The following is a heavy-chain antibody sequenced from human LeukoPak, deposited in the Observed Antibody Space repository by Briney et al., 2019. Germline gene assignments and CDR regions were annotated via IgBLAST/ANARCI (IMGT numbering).Heavy chain of an antibody. Sequence: PSEILSLTCTVSGGSISSNNYYWGWIRQPPGKGLVWIGSIYYSGSTYYNPSLKSRVTIFVDTSKNQFSLKLSSVTAADTAVYYRARHGSYYDSSGYYPFEDWGQGTLVTVSS. CDR1: GGSISSNNYY. J-gene: IGHJ4*02. V-gene: IGHV4-39*01. CDR3: ARHGSYYDSSGYYPFED. D-gene: IGHD3-22*01. CDR2: IYYSGST.